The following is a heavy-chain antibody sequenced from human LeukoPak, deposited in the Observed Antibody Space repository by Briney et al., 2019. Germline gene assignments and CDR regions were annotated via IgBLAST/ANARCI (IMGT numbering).Heavy chain of an antibody. J-gene: IGHJ4*02. D-gene: IGHD3-10*01. Sequence: SETLSLTCTVSGGSISSSSYYWSWIRQPPGKGLEWIGYIYYSGSTNYNPSLKSRVTISVDTSKNQFSLKLSSVTAADTAVYYCARHQAGLLWFGEFDYWGQGTLVTVSS. CDR2: IYYSGST. CDR1: GGSISSSSYY. CDR3: ARHQAGLLWFGEFDY. V-gene: IGHV4-61*05.